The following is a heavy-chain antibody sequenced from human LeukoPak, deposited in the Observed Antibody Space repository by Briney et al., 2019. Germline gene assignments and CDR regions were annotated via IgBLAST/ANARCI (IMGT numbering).Heavy chain of an antibody. J-gene: IGHJ4*02. D-gene: IGHD3-22*01. CDR3: AKRDDSGGNLVDL. Sequence: SETLSLTCTVSGGSISSSSHYWAWIRQPPGKGLEWIGSIYYSGSTYYNPSLENRVTISIDTSKNHFSLKLSSLSAADTSVYYCAKRDDSGGNLVDLWGQGTLVAVS. CDR2: IYYSGST. CDR1: GGSISSSSHY. V-gene: IGHV4-39*02.